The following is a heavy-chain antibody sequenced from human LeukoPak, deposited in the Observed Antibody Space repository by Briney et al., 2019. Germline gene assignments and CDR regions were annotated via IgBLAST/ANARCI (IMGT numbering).Heavy chain of an antibody. J-gene: IGHJ6*03. CDR2: IYSGGST. V-gene: IGHV3-53*01. CDR3: ARGSHSNYYYYYMDV. CDR1: GFTVSSNY. D-gene: IGHD4-11*01. Sequence: TGGSLRLSCAASGFTVSSNYMSWVRQAPGKGLEWVSVIYSGGSTYYADSVKGRFTISRDNSKNTLYLQMNSLRAEDTAVYYCARGSHSNYYYYYMDVWGKGTTVTVSS.